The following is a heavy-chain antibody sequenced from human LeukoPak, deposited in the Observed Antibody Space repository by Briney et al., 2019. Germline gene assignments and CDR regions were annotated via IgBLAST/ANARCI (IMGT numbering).Heavy chain of an antibody. Sequence: SETLSLTCTVSGGSISSYYWSWLRQPPGKGLEWIGYIYYSGSTNYNPSLKSRVTILVDTSKNQFSLKLSSVTAADTAVYYCASISYSSGWYFDLWGRGTLVTVSS. J-gene: IGHJ2*01. CDR2: IYYSGST. CDR1: GGSISSYY. V-gene: IGHV4-59*12. D-gene: IGHD6-19*01. CDR3: ASISYSSGWYFDL.